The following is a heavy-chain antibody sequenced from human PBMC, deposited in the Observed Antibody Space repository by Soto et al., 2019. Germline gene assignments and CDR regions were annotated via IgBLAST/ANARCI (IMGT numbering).Heavy chain of an antibody. CDR1: GFTFSSYG. J-gene: IGHJ4*02. CDR3: ARGENSPNTPIVATTPSFDY. CDR2: IWYDGSNK. D-gene: IGHD5-12*01. V-gene: IGHV3-33*01. Sequence: PGGSLRLSCAASGFTFSSYGMHWVRQAPGKGLEWVAVIWYDGSNKYYADSVKGRFTISRDNSKNTLYLQMNSLRAEDTAVYYCARGENSPNTPIVATTPSFDYWGQGTLVTVSS.